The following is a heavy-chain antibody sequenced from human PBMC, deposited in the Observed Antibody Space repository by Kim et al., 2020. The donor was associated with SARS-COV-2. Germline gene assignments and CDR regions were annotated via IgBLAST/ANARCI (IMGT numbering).Heavy chain of an antibody. V-gene: IGHV4-61*02. J-gene: IGHJ4*02. Sequence: SETLSLTCTVSGGSISSGSYYWSWIRQPAGKGLEWIGRIYTSGSTNYNPTLKSRVTISVDTSKNQFSLKLSSVTAADTAVYYCARANKGVGATQPIDYWGQGTLVTVSS. CDR3: ARANKGVGATQPIDY. D-gene: IGHD1-26*01. CDR2: IYTSGST. CDR1: GGSISSGSYY.